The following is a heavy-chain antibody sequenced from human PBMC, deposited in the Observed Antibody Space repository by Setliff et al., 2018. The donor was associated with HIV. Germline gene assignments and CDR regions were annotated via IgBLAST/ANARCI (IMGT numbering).Heavy chain of an antibody. CDR3: ARVETTVTSRLDY. CDR1: GGSLSGFY. D-gene: IGHD4-17*01. V-gene: IGHV4-34*01. J-gene: IGHJ4*02. CDR2: FYYSGSA. Sequence: SETLSLTCAVYGGSLSGFYWTFIRQSPGKGLEWIGTFYYSGSAYYNPSLESRLTISVDRSKNQLSLRLTSVTAADTAVYFCARVETTVTSRLDYWGQGTLVTVSS.